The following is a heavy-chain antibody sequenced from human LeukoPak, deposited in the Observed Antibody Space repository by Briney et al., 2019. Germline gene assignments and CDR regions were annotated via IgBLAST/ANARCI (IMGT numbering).Heavy chain of an antibody. CDR2: ISSSSSYI. CDR1: GFTFSSYS. Sequence: PGGSLRLSCAASGFTFSSYSMNWVRQAPGKGLEWVSSISSSSSYIYYADSVKGRFTISRDNAKNSLYLQMNSLRAEDTAVYYCARDGYCSGGSCHDYWGQGTLVTVSS. J-gene: IGHJ4*02. CDR3: ARDGYCSGGSCHDY. D-gene: IGHD2-15*01. V-gene: IGHV3-21*01.